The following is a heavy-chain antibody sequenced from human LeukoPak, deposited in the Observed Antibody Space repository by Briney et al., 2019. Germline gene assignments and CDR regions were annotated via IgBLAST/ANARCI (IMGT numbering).Heavy chain of an antibody. Sequence: SETLSLTCTVSGGSISSDNFYWSWIRQPAGKGLEWIGRIYTSGKTKYNPSLNSRVTISLDSSKNQFSLDLTSVTAADTAVYYCARVWEGATDAFDIWGQGTMVTVSS. D-gene: IGHD1-26*01. J-gene: IGHJ3*02. CDR2: IYTSGKT. CDR3: ARVWEGATDAFDI. V-gene: IGHV4-61*02. CDR1: GGSISSDNFY.